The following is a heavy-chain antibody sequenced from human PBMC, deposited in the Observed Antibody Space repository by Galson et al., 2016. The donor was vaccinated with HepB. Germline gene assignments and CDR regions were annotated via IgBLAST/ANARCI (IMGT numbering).Heavy chain of an antibody. CDR2: IYYNGSA. V-gene: IGHV4-31*03. CDR3: AGAPYYASGFDF. J-gene: IGHJ4*02. Sequence: TLSLTCTVSGASLGSRGYFWSYIRQFPGKGLEWLGYIYYNGSAYYNPSLKSRFTISRDTSKGQFSLKILSVTAADTAIYFCAGAPYYASGFDFWGQGILVTVSS. CDR1: GASLGSRGYF. D-gene: IGHD3-10*01.